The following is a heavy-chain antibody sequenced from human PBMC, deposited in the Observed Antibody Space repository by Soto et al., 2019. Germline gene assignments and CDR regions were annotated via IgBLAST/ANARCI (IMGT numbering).Heavy chain of an antibody. Sequence: GGSLRLSCEASGFTFNNYAMHWVRQAPGKGLEWVAGVSFDGIYKYYSDSARGRFTISRDNSKNMVYLQMNGLRGEDMAVYYCARAPSGAVTTYFDPWGQGTLVTVSS. V-gene: IGHV3-30-3*01. D-gene: IGHD4-17*01. CDR3: ARAPSGAVTTYFDP. CDR1: GFTFNNYA. J-gene: IGHJ5*02. CDR2: VSFDGIYK.